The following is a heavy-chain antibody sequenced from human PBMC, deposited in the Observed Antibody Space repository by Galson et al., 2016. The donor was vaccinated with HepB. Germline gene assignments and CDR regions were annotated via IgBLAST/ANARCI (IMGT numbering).Heavy chain of an antibody. CDR3: ARGPKVGNERLEY. J-gene: IGHJ4*02. CDR2: FAGSVPTG. Sequence: SLRLSCAASGFSISSYNMIWVRQAPGKGLEWFPPFAGSVPTGTHPDPVKGRFTMSRDNAKNSLILQLNSLRDEDAAIYYCARGPKVGNERLEYWGQGILVTVSS. V-gene: IGHV3-21*04. CDR1: GFSISSYN. D-gene: IGHD4-23*01.